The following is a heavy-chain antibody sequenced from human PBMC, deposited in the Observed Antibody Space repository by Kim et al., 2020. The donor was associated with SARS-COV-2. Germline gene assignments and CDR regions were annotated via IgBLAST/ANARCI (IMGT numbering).Heavy chain of an antibody. CDR3: ARGLRYFDQ. CDR1: GFSISSGYF. J-gene: IGHJ4*02. CDR2: IYHGGST. D-gene: IGHD3-9*01. Sequence: SETLSLTCAVSGFSISSGYFWGWIRQPPGKGLEWIGSIYHGGSTYYNPSLKSRVTISVDTSKNQFSLKLSSVTAADTAVYYCARGLRYFDQGGQGTLVTVSS. V-gene: IGHV4-38-2*01.